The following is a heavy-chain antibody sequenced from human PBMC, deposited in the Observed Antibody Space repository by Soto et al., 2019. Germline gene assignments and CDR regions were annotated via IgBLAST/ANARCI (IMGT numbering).Heavy chain of an antibody. D-gene: IGHD3-3*01. CDR2: INPSGGST. J-gene: IGHJ6*02. V-gene: IGHV1-46*01. Sequence: ASVKVSCEASGYTCTSYYMHWVRQAPGQGLEWMGIINPSGGSTSYAQKFQGRVTMTRDTSTSTVYMELSSLRSEDTAMYYCAKVSNDFWMVSTLSYYGMDVWGQGTTVTVSS. CDR1: GYTCTSYY. CDR3: AKVSNDFWMVSTLSYYGMDV.